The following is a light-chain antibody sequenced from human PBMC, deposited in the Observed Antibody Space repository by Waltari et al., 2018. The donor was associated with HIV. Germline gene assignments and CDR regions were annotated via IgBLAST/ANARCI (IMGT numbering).Light chain of an antibody. Sequence: DIQMTQSPSSLSASVGDSVTITCRAGQKIANYLNWYQQQPGKAPQLLIYAESNLQRGVASRFSGSGSGTDFTLSISPLHPEDFATYYCQQSYTTPFTFGGGTRVDI. CDR1: QKIANY. CDR3: QQSYTTPFT. V-gene: IGKV1-39*01. CDR2: AES. J-gene: IGKJ4*01.